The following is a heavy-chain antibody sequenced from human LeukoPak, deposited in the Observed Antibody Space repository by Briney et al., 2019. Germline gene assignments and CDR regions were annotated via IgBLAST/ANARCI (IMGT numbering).Heavy chain of an antibody. CDR3: ARTGGRDGYNYGWYFDL. V-gene: IGHV1-69*05. D-gene: IGHD5-24*01. Sequence: GSSVKVSFKASGGPFSSYAISWVRPAPGQGLEWMGGIIPVFGTANYAQKFQDRVTIVTDESTSTAYMELSSLRSEDTALYYCARTGGRDGYNYGWYFDLWGRGTLVTVSS. CDR2: IIPVFGTA. J-gene: IGHJ2*01. CDR1: GGPFSSYA.